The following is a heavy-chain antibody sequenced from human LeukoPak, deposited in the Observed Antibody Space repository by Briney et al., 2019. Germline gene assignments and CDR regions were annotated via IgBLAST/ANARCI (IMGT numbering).Heavy chain of an antibody. CDR2: ISGSGGST. J-gene: IGHJ4*02. CDR1: GSTFSNFA. Sequence: PGRSLRLSCAASGSTFSNFAFNWVRQAPGRGLEWVSAISGSGGSTYYADSVKGRFTISRDNSKNTLYLQMDGLRAEDTAVYYCAKGLSYPNRFYLDSWGQGILVTVSS. V-gene: IGHV3-23*01. D-gene: IGHD2/OR15-2a*01. CDR3: AKGLSYPNRFYLDS.